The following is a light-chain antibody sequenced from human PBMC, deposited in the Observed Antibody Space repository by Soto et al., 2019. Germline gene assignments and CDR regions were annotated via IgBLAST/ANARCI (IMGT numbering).Light chain of an antibody. V-gene: IGKV1-5*03. J-gene: IGKJ1*01. CDR1: QTISSW. CDR2: KAS. Sequence: QRAQSPSTVSGSVGDRVTITCRASQTISSWLAWYQQKPGKAPKLLIYKASTLKSGVPSRFSGSGSGTEFTLTISSLQPDEFATYYCQHYNSYSEAFGQGTKVDIK. CDR3: QHYNSYSEA.